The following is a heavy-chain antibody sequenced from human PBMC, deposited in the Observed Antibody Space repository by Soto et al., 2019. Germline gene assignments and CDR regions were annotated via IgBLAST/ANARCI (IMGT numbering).Heavy chain of an antibody. V-gene: IGHV3-7*03. D-gene: IGHD2-15*01. CDR1: GFTFSSYW. CDR3: ARDRVVVAATNYYYYYGMDV. J-gene: IGHJ6*02. Sequence: EVQLVESGGGLVQPGGSLRLSCAASGFTFSSYWMSWVRQAPGKGLEWVANIKQDGSEKYYVDSVKGRFTISRDNAKNSLYLQMNSLRAEDTAVYYCARDRVVVAATNYYYYYGMDVWGQGTTVTVSS. CDR2: IKQDGSEK.